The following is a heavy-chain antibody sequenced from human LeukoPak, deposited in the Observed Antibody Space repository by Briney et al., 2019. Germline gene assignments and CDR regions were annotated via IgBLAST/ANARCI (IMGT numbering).Heavy chain of an antibody. D-gene: IGHD3-22*01. CDR1: GYTFTSYD. J-gene: IGHJ3*02. V-gene: IGHV1-8*03. CDR2: MDPNSGNT. Sequence: ASVKVSCKASGYTFTSYDIIWVRQATGQGLEWMGWMDPNSGNTGYAQKFQGRVTITRNTSISTAYMELSSLRSEDTAVYYCARGRAYYDSSGYSLDAFDIWGQGTMVTVSS. CDR3: ARGRAYYDSSGYSLDAFDI.